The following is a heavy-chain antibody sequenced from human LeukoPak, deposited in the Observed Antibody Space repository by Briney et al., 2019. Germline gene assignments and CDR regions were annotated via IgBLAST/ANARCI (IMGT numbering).Heavy chain of an antibody. J-gene: IGHJ4*01. CDR3: AKGDDIVVVVAALDY. CDR2: ISGSGGST. D-gene: IGHD2-15*01. CDR1: GFTFSSYA. Sequence: GGSLRLSCAASGFTFSSYAMSWVRQAPGKGLEWVSAISGSGGSTYYADSVKGRFTISRDNSKNTLYLQMNSLRAEDTAVYYCAKGDDIVVVVAALDYWGHGTLVTVSS. V-gene: IGHV3-23*01.